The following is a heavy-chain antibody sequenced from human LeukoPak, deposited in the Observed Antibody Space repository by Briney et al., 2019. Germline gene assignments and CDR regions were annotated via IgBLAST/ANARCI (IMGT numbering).Heavy chain of an antibody. D-gene: IGHD6-19*01. V-gene: IGHV4-4*07. CDR3: ARDRAVPGRIDY. CDR1: GGSISSYF. J-gene: IGHJ4*02. CDR2: IYTSGST. Sequence: SETLSLTCTVSGGSISSYFWTWIRQAAGKGLEWIGRIYTSGSTNYNPSLKSRVTMSVDTSKNQFSLKLSSVTAADTAVYYCARDRAVPGRIDYWGQGTLVTVSS.